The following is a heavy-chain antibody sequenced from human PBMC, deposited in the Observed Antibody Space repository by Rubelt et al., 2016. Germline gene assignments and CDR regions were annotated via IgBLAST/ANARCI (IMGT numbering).Heavy chain of an antibody. CDR1: GFTFSSYA. Sequence: EVQLLESGGGLVQPGGSLGLSCAASGFTFSSYAMSWVRQAPGKGLEWVSAISDSGGSTYYSGGSTYYADSVKGRFTISREQSKNTMSPQRNSLRAEDTAIYDCAKSGCSGGSCYFYYFDSWGQGTLVTVSS. CDR3: AKSGCSGGSCYFYYFDS. CDR2: ISDSGGSTYYSGGST. D-gene: IGHD2-15*01. J-gene: IGHJ4*02. V-gene: IGHV3-23*01.